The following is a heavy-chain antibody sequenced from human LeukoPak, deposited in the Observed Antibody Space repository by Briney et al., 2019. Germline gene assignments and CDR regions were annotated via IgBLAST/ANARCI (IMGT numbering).Heavy chain of an antibody. CDR3: AKDLEPGIAPTGWFDP. J-gene: IGHJ5*02. CDR1: GFTFNSYA. CDR2: TSGSGGST. V-gene: IGHV3-23*01. Sequence: GGSLRLSCAASGFTFNSYAMSWVRQAPGKGLEWVSATSGSGGSTYYADSVKGRFTISRDNSKNTLYLQMNSLRAEDTAVYYCAKDLEPGIAPTGWFDPWGQGTLITVSS. D-gene: IGHD6-13*01.